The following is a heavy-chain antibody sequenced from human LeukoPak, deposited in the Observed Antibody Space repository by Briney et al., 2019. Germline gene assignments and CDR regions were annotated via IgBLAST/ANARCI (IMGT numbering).Heavy chain of an antibody. Sequence: SETLSLTCTVSGGSISSYQWSWIRQPPGKGLEWIGNIYYSGSTNYNPSLKSRVIISVDTSKNQFSLKLSPVTAADTAVYYCARVGVDYSGNIIKYFFDYWGQGTLVTVSS. CDR1: GGSISSYQ. D-gene: IGHD4-23*01. CDR3: ARVGVDYSGNIIKYFFDY. CDR2: IYYSGST. V-gene: IGHV4-59*01. J-gene: IGHJ4*02.